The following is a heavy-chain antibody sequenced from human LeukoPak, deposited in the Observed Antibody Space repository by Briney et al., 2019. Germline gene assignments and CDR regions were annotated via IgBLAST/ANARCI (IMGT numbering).Heavy chain of an antibody. J-gene: IGHJ3*02. CDR3: AKDFFYYSSPGAFDI. CDR2: ISGSGGST. V-gene: IGHV3-23*01. CDR1: GFTFSSYA. D-gene: IGHD6-13*01. Sequence: LGGSLRLSCAASGFTFSSYAMSWVRQAPGKGLEWVSAISGSGGSTYYADSVKGRFTISRDNSKNTLYLQMNSLRAEDTAVYYCAKDFFYYSSPGAFDIWGQGTMVTVSS.